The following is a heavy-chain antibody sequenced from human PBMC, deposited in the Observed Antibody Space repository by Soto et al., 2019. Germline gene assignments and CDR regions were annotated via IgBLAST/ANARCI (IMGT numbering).Heavy chain of an antibody. Sequence: QLQLQESGSGLVKPSQTLSLTCAVSGGSISSGGYSWSWIRQPPGKGLEWIGYIYHSGSTYYNPCLMSRVPISVDRSKNECSLKLSSVTAADSAVYYCAGVRGPYCGGECYPPTPNWFDPWGQGTLVTVSS. J-gene: IGHJ5*02. D-gene: IGHD2-21*01. CDR3: AGVRGPYCGGECYPPTPNWFDP. V-gene: IGHV4-30-2*01. CDR2: IYHSGST. CDR1: GGSISSGGYS.